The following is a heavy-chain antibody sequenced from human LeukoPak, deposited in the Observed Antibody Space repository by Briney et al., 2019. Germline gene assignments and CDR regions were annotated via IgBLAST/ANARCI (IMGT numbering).Heavy chain of an antibody. J-gene: IGHJ4*02. V-gene: IGHV3-48*01. CDR2: ISSSSSTI. CDR3: ARGLLEILSFDY. D-gene: IGHD3-3*01. CDR1: RFTFSSYS. Sequence: GGSLRLSCAASRFTFSSYSMNWVRRAPGKGLEWVSYISSSSSTIYYADSVKGRFTISRDNAKNSLYLQMNSLRGEDTAVYYCARGLLEILSFDYWGQGTLVTVSS.